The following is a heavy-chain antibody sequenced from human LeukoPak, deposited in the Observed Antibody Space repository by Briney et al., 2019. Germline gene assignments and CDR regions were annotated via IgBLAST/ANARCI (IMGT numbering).Heavy chain of an antibody. Sequence: GGSLRLSCAASGFTFSSYSMNWVRQAPGKGLEWVSAISGSGDSTYYADSVKGRFTISRDNSKNTLYLQMNSLRAEDTAVYYCAKDQYLGRSDYWGQGTLVTVSS. J-gene: IGHJ4*02. CDR2: ISGSGDST. CDR1: GFTFSSYS. D-gene: IGHD2-2*01. V-gene: IGHV3-23*01. CDR3: AKDQYLGRSDY.